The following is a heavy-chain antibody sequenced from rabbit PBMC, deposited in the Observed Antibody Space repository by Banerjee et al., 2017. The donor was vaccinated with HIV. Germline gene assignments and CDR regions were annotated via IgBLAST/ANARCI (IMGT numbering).Heavy chain of an antibody. D-gene: IGHD2-1*01. J-gene: IGHJ4*01. CDR3: ARMVTEVGNL. Sequence: QSLEESGGDLVKPGASLTLTCTASGFSFSSSYWMCWVRQAPGKGLEWIACIYAGTSVSTYYASWAKGRFTISKTSSTTVTLQMTSLTAADTATYFCARMVTEVGNLWGPGTLVTVS. CDR1: GFSFSSSYW. V-gene: IGHV1S40*01. CDR2: IYAGTSVST.